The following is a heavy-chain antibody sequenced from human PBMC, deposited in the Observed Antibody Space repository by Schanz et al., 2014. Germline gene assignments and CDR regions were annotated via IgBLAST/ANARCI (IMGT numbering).Heavy chain of an antibody. CDR1: GYTFSSYG. CDR2: ISPYNGNT. J-gene: IGHJ5*02. D-gene: IGHD5-12*01. CDR3: ARGPLGTSP. Sequence: QVQLVQSGAEVKKPGASVKVSCKTSGYTFSSYGITWVRQAPGQGLEWMGWISPYNGNTNYAPKVQGRVTVTRDTSTSTVYMELSSLRSEDTAVYYCARGPLGTSPWGQGTLVTVSS. V-gene: IGHV1-18*01.